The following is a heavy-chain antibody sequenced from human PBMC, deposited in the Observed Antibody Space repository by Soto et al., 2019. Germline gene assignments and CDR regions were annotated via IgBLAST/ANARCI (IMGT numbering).Heavy chain of an antibody. CDR3: AKDREAGSGWDHIVGMDV. Sequence: GGSLRLSCAASGFTFSSYGMHWVRQAPGKGLEWVAVISYDGSNKYYADSVKGRFTISRDNSKNTLYLQKNSLRAEDTAVYYCAKDREAGSGWDHIVGMDVWGQGTTVTVSS. V-gene: IGHV3-30*18. J-gene: IGHJ6*02. CDR2: ISYDGSNK. D-gene: IGHD6-19*01. CDR1: GFTFSSYG.